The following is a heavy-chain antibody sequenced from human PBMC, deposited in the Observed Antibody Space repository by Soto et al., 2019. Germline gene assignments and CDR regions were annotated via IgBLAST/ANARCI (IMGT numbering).Heavy chain of an antibody. D-gene: IGHD6-6*01. CDR1: GGSFSGYY. CDR2: INHSGST. V-gene: IGHV4-34*01. CDR3: ARDKPRGSSSNWFDP. Sequence: SETLSLTCAVYGGSFSGYYWSWIRQPPGKGLEWIGEINHSGSTNYNPSLKSRVTISVDTSKNQFSLKLSSVTAADTAVYYCARDKPRGSSSNWFDPWGQGTLVTVYS. J-gene: IGHJ5*02.